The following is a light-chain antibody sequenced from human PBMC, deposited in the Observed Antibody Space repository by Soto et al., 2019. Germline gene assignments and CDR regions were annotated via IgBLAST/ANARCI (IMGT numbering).Light chain of an antibody. Sequence: DIVMTQSPLSLPVTPGEPASISCRSSQSLLQSKGYKYLDWYLQKPGQSPQLLIYLGSNRASGVPDRFSGSGSGTDFTLNISRVEAEDVGVYYRTQVLQTPLTFGGGTKVDIK. CDR3: TQVLQTPLT. J-gene: IGKJ4*01. CDR1: QSLLQSKGYKY. CDR2: LGS. V-gene: IGKV2-28*01.